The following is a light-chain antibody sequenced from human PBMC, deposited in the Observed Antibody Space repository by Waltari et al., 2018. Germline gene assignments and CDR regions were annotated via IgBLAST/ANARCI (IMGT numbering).Light chain of an antibody. J-gene: IGKJ1*01. V-gene: IGKV3-15*01. Sequence: EIVMTQSPATLSVSPGERATLSCRARQSVSSNLAWYQQKPGQSPRLLIYAASTRATGMPARFSGSGSGTEFTLTISSMQSEDFAVYFCQQYDNWPKTFGQGTKVEIK. CDR2: AAS. CDR1: QSVSSN. CDR3: QQYDNWPKT.